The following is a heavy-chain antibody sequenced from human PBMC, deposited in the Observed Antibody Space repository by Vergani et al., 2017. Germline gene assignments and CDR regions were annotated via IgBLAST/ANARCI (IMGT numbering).Heavy chain of an antibody. CDR3: AREGFYDSSGYGYFDY. CDR1: GFTFSSYS. J-gene: IGHJ4*02. Sequence: EVQLVESGGGLVKRGGSLRLSGAASGFTFSSYSMNWVRQAPGKGLEWVSSISSSSSYIHYSDSLKGRFTISRDNAKSSLYLQMNSLRAEDAAVYYCAREGFYDSSGYGYFDYWGQGTLVTVSS. D-gene: IGHD3-22*01. CDR2: ISSSSSYI. V-gene: IGHV3-21*01.